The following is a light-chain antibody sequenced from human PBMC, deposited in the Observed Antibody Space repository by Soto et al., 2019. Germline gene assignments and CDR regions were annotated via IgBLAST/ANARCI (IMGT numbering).Light chain of an antibody. Sequence: LTLSPGALSLSPGERARLSCRASQSVSSSYLAWYQQKPGQAPRLLIYGASSRATGIPDRFSGSGSGTDFTLTISRLEPEDFAVYYCQQYGSSPWTFAQGSKV. CDR1: QSVSSSY. CDR3: QQYGSSPWT. J-gene: IGKJ1*01. V-gene: IGKV3-20*01. CDR2: GAS.